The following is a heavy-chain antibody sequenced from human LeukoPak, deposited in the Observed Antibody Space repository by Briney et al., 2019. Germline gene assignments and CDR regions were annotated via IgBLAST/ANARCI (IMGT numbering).Heavy chain of an antibody. CDR3: ATVKYPWLAFDY. D-gene: IGHD6-19*01. Sequence: ASVKVSCKVSGYTLTELSMHWVRQAPGKGLEWMGGFDPEDGETIYVQKFQGRVTMTEDTSTDTAYMELSSLRSEDTAVYYCATVKYPWLAFDYWGQGTLVTVSS. CDR1: GYTLTELS. V-gene: IGHV1-24*01. J-gene: IGHJ4*02. CDR2: FDPEDGET.